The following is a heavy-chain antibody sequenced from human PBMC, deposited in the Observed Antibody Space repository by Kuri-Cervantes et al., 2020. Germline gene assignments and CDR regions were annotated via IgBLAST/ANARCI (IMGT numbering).Heavy chain of an antibody. D-gene: IGHD6-13*01. Sequence: SETLSLTCTVSGGSISSSSYYWGWIRQPPGKGLEWIGYGYYTGSTNYNPSLKSRVTISVDKFKNQFSLKLSSVTAADTAVYYCARDISSRGSFDYWGQGTLVTVSS. J-gene: IGHJ4*02. CDR3: ARDISSRGSFDY. V-gene: IGHV4-61*05. CDR1: GGSISSSSYY. CDR2: GYYTGST.